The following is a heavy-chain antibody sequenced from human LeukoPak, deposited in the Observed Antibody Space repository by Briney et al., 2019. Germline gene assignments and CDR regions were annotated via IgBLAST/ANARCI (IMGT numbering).Heavy chain of an antibody. Sequence: GGSPRLSCAASGFTFSSYGMHWVRQAPGKGLEWVAAIWYDGSIQYYADSVKGRFTISKDNSKNKLYLQMDSLRAEDTAVYYCARAGYCSGGSTYGSDYWGQGTLVSVSS. J-gene: IGHJ4*02. V-gene: IGHV3-33*01. CDR3: ARAGYCSGGSTYGSDY. D-gene: IGHD2-15*01. CDR1: GFTFSSYG. CDR2: IWYDGSIQ.